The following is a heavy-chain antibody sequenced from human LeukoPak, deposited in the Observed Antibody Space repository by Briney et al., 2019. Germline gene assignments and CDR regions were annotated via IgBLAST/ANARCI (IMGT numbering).Heavy chain of an antibody. D-gene: IGHD2-2*01. V-gene: IGHV3-7*01. CDR3: ARGAKVPAAFGVQHDFVMDL. J-gene: IGHJ6*03. CDR1: GFTFSSYW. Sequence: GGSLRLSCAASGFTFSSYWMSWVRQAPGKGLEWVANIKQDGSEKYYVDSVKGRFTISRDNAKNSLYLQMHSLRAEDTSVYYCARGAKVPAAFGVQHDFVMDLWGRGTTVTVSS. CDR2: IKQDGSEK.